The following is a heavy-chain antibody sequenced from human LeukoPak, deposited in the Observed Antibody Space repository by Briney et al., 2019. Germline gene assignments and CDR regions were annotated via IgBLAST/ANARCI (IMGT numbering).Heavy chain of an antibody. CDR2: IQQAGNAK. D-gene: IGHD3-10*01. CDR1: GFTFTSYW. V-gene: IGHV3-7*01. CDR3: ARNYYYRFDY. J-gene: IGHJ4*02. Sequence: PGGSLRLSCAASGFTFTSYWMTWVRQAPGKGLEWVANIQQAGNAKNIVDSLRRLFTISRDTAKDVQYLQMKSLGAETTAVYCCARNYYYRFDYWGQGTLVGVSS.